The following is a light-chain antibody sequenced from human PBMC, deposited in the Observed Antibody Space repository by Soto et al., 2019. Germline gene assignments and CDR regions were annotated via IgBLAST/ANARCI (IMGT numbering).Light chain of an antibody. J-gene: IGKJ1*01. CDR2: KAS. Sequence: DIQMTQSPSTLSGSVGDRVTITCRASQTISSWLAWYQQKPGKAPKLLIYKASTLKSGVPSRFSGSGYGTEFTPTINSLLPEDFATYFCLQDYSWPWTFGQGTKVDIK. CDR1: QTISSW. CDR3: LQDYSWPWT. V-gene: IGKV1-5*03.